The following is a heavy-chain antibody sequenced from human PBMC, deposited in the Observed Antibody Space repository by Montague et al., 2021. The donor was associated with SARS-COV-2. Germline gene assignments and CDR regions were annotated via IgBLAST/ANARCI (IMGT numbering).Heavy chain of an antibody. D-gene: IGHD3-16*02. CDR2: ISYDGSNK. V-gene: IGHV3-30*04. Sequence: SLRLSLSASGFTFSSYAMHWVRQAPGKGLEWVAVISYDGSNKYYADSVKGRFTISRDNSKNTLCLQMNSLRAEDTAVYYCARDNYDYVWGSYRYIYWGQGTLVTVSS. CDR1: GFTFSSYA. J-gene: IGHJ4*02. CDR3: ARDNYDYVWGSYRYIY.